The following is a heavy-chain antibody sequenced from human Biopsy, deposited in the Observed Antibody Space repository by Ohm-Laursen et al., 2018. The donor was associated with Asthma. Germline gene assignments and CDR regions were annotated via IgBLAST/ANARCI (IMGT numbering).Heavy chain of an antibody. CDR1: GFTFSSYA. V-gene: IGHV3-23*01. Sequence: GSLRLSCAASGFTFSSYAMSWVRQAPGKALEWVSSISSSGASTYYADSVKGRFTISRDNSKNTLYLQMSSLRADDTAVYYCAKGGYYTSDWYAYWGQGSLVTVSS. CDR3: AKGGYYTSDWYAY. J-gene: IGHJ4*02. CDR2: ISSSGAST. D-gene: IGHD3-3*01.